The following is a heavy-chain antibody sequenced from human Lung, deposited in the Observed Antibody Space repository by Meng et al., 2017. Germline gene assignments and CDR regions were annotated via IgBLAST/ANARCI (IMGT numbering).Heavy chain of an antibody. CDR3: ARGPTTMAHDFDY. Sequence: QVHLQQWGVGLLRPSRTLSPPWVVSGGSFSDYYWSWIRQPPGKGLEWIGEINHSGSTNYNPSLESRATISEDTSQNNLSLKLSSVTAADSAVYYCARGPTTMAHDFDYWGQGTLVTVSS. CDR2: INHSGST. J-gene: IGHJ4*02. CDR1: GGSFSDYY. V-gene: IGHV4-34*01. D-gene: IGHD4-11*01.